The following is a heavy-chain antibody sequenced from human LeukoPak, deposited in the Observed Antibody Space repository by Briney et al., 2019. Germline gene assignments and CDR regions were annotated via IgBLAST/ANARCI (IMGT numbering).Heavy chain of an antibody. CDR1: GFTFTNYD. Sequence: GGSLRLSCATSGFTFTNYDMNWVRQAPGKGLEWVAVISYDGSNKYYADSVKGRFTISRDNSKNTLYLQMNSLRAEDTAVYYCAKDGTLARFDYWGQGTLVTVSS. V-gene: IGHV3-30*18. D-gene: IGHD1-26*01. CDR3: AKDGTLARFDY. J-gene: IGHJ4*02. CDR2: ISYDGSNK.